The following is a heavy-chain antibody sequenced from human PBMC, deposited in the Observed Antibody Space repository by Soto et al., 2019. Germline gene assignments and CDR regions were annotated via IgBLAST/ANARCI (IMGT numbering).Heavy chain of an antibody. CDR2: TSYDGTNK. D-gene: IGHD4-17*01. Sequence: PGGSLRLSCAASGFTFSIYGMHWVRQAPGKGLEWVAVTSYDGTNKHYAESVKGTFNISRDNSKHTMYLQMNRLRAEDTDVYYCAKVRVTTVTHIDYWGQGTLVTVSS. CDR3: AKVRVTTVTHIDY. J-gene: IGHJ4*02. CDR1: GFTFSIYG. V-gene: IGHV3-30*18.